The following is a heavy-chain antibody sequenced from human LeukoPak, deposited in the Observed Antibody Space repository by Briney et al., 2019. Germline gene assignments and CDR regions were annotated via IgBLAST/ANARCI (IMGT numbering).Heavy chain of an antibody. D-gene: IGHD3-16*01. J-gene: IGHJ6*03. CDR2: IDHSGST. Sequence: SETLSLTCAVYGGSLSGYYWSRIRQPPGKGLEWIGEIDHSGSTNYNPSLKSRVTISVDTSKNQFSLKLSSVTAADTAVYYCARETSQKGAHYMDVWGKGTTVTISS. V-gene: IGHV4-34*01. CDR1: GGSLSGYY. CDR3: ARETSQKGAHYMDV.